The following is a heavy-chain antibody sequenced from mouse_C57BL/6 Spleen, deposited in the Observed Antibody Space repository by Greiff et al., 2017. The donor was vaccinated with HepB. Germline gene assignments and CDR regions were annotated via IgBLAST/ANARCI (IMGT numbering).Heavy chain of an antibody. CDR1: GYTFTSYG. J-gene: IGHJ2*01. D-gene: IGHD1-1*01. CDR3: ARNYYGSGGYFDY. V-gene: IGHV1-81*01. Sequence: VQLQQSGAELARPGASVKLSCKASGYTFTSYGISWVKQRTGQGLEWIGEIYPRSGNTYYNEKFKGKATLTADKSSSTAYMELRSLTSADSAVYFCARNYYGSGGYFDYWGQGTTLTVSS. CDR2: IYPRSGNT.